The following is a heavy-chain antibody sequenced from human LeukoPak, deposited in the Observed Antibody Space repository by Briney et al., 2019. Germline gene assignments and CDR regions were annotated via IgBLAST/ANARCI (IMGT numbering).Heavy chain of an antibody. CDR2: IKQDGSEK. D-gene: IGHD2-15*01. V-gene: IGHV3-7*01. CDR1: GFTFSNYY. J-gene: IGHJ4*02. CDR3: ARGGSGSFDY. Sequence: PGGSLRPSCAASGFTFSNYYMNWVRQAPGKGLEWVANIKQDGSEKYYVDSVKGRFTISRDNAENSLYLQMNSLRAEDTAVYYCARGGSGSFDYWGQGTLVTVSS.